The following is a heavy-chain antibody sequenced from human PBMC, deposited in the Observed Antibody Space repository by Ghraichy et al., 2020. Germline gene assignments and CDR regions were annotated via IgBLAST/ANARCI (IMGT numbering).Heavy chain of an antibody. CDR3: ARDSTMSGSYPDDS. D-gene: IGHD1-26*01. CDR2: IWYDGSNK. J-gene: IGHJ4*02. CDR1: GFTFSSYG. V-gene: IGHV3-33*01. Sequence: SCAASGFTFSSYGMHWVRQAPGKGLEWVAVIWYDGSNKYYADSVKGRFTISRDNSKNTLYLQMNSLRAEDTAVYYCARDSTMSGSYPDDSWGQGTLVTVSS.